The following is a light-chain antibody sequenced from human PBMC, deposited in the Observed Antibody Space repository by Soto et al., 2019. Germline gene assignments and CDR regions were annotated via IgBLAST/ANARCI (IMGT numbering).Light chain of an antibody. CDR2: KAS. V-gene: IGKV1-5*03. CDR1: QSIGDW. CDR3: QQYNSYPWT. Sequence: DIQMTQSPSTLSASVGDRVTITCRASQSIGDWLAWYQQKPGKAPKLLIYKASTLESGVPSRFSGSGSGTELTLTISSLQPDDFATYYCQQYNSYPWTFGQGTKVDIK. J-gene: IGKJ1*01.